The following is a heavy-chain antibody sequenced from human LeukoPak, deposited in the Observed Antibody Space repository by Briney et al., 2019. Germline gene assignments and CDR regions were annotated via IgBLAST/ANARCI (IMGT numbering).Heavy chain of an antibody. Sequence: GGSLRLSCAASGFTFSSYSMNWVRQAPGKGLEWVSSISSSSSSYIYYADSVKGRFTISRDNAKNSLYLQMNSLRAEDTAVYYCARELRITIFGVVTPDAFDIWGQGTMVTVSS. CDR1: GFTFSSYS. CDR2: ISSSSSSYI. J-gene: IGHJ3*02. CDR3: ARELRITIFGVVTPDAFDI. D-gene: IGHD3-3*01. V-gene: IGHV3-21*01.